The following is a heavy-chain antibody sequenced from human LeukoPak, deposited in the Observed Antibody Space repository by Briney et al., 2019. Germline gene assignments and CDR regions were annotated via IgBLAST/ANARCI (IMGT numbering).Heavy chain of an antibody. V-gene: IGHV3-33*01. CDR3: ARELIVVVPAAGNYYYGMDV. Sequence: GGSLRLSCAASRFTFSSYGMHWVRQAPGKGLEWVAVIWYDGSNKYYADSVKGRFTISRDNSKNTLYLQMNSLRAEDTAVYYCARELIVVVPAAGNYYYGMDVWGQGTTVTVSS. D-gene: IGHD2-2*01. CDR2: IWYDGSNK. J-gene: IGHJ6*02. CDR1: RFTFSSYG.